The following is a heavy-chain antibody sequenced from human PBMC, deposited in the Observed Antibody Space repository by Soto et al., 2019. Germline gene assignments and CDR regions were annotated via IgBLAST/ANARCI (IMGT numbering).Heavy chain of an antibody. CDR2: ISNNGGST. CDR3: AKGYIAGPTGWLDP. Sequence: EVQLLESGGGLVQPGESLRLSCAASGFTFSSYALTWVRQAPGKGLEWVSAISNNGGSTYYADSVKGRFTVSRDNSKNTLYLQMNSLRAEDTAVYYCAKGYIAGPTGWLDPWGQGTLVTGSS. V-gene: IGHV3-23*01. CDR1: GFTFSSYA. J-gene: IGHJ5*02. D-gene: IGHD6-13*01.